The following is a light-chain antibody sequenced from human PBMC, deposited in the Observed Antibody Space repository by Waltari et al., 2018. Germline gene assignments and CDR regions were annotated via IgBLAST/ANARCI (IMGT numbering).Light chain of an antibody. CDR1: QSIGSF. CDR3: QQSYNIPPS. CDR2: AAS. Sequence: PPSSQTACAGDTGTITCRASQSIGSFLNWHQQKPGKAPKLLIYAASTLESGVPSRFSGRESGTDFTLTITSLHPEDFATYYCQQSYNIPPSFGQGTKVEIK. V-gene: IGKV1-39*01. J-gene: IGKJ1*01.